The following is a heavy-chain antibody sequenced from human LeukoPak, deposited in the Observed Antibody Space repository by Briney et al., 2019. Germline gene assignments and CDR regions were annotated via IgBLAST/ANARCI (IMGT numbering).Heavy chain of an antibody. J-gene: IGHJ4*02. Sequence: GASVKASCKASGYTFTNYYIHWVRQAPGQGLEWMGWINPNSGGTNYAQKFQGRVTMTRDTSISTAYMELSRLTSDDTAVYYCAKDAIVRDYSNSDYWGQGTLVTVSS. V-gene: IGHV1-2*02. CDR1: GYTFTNYY. D-gene: IGHD4-11*01. CDR2: INPNSGGT. CDR3: AKDAIVRDYSNSDY.